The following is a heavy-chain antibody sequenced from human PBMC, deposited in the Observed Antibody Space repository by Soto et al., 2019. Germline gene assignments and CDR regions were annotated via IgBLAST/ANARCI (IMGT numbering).Heavy chain of an antibody. Sequence: GGSLRLSCTVSGFNFGNYALSWVRQAPGKGPEWVGFIRSEAYGGTTDYAASVKGRFIISRDDSKSIAYLEINSLQTDDTAVYYCARYYYESSGYYVYWGQGTLVTVSS. CDR1: GFNFGNYA. CDR3: ARYYYESSGYYVY. D-gene: IGHD3-22*01. CDR2: IRSEAYGGTT. J-gene: IGHJ4*02. V-gene: IGHV3-49*04.